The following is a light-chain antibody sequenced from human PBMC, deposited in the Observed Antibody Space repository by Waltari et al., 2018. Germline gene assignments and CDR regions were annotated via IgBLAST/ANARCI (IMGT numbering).Light chain of an antibody. CDR3: SSYAGRNTL. Sequence: QSALTQPPSASGAPGQSVTISCTGTRRAVGGYNFASWYQQHPGEAPKLVMYEVSKRPSGVPNRFSGSKSGNTASLTVSGLQAEDEGDYYCSSYAGRNTLFGGGTKLTVL. CDR2: EVS. CDR1: RRAVGGYNF. J-gene: IGLJ2*01. V-gene: IGLV2-8*01.